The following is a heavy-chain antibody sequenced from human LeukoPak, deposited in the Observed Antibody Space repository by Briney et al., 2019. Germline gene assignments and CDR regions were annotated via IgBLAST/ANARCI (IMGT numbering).Heavy chain of an antibody. CDR1: GGSISSSSHY. V-gene: IGHV4-39*01. D-gene: IGHD2-2*01. CDR2: IYYSGST. CDR3: ARAGDCSSTSCYYYYYYMDV. Sequence: SETLSLTCTVSGGSISSSSHYWGWIRQPPGKGLEWIGSIYYSGSTYYNPSLKSRVTISVDTSKNQFSLKLSSVTAADTAVYYCARAGDCSSTSCYYYYYYMDVWGKGTTVTVSS. J-gene: IGHJ6*03.